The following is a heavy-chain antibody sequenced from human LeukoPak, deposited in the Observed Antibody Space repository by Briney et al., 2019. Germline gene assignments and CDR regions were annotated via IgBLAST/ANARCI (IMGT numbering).Heavy chain of an antibody. Sequence: PSETLSLTCTVSGGSISSYYRSWIRQPAGKGLEWIGRIYTSGGTNYNPSLKSRVTISLDTSKNQFSLRLSSVTAADTAVYYCARGIDSRKVHYWGQGTLVTVSS. D-gene: IGHD4-11*01. CDR3: ARGIDSRKVHY. J-gene: IGHJ4*02. CDR1: GGSISSYY. V-gene: IGHV4-4*07. CDR2: IYTSGGT.